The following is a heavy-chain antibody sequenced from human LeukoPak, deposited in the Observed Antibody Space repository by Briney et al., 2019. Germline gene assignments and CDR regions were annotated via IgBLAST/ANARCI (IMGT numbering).Heavy chain of an antibody. CDR3: ARGGARGSSAFDV. CDR2: IYYSGST. CDR1: GDSVNDYY. D-gene: IGHD3-10*01. V-gene: IGHV4-59*02. Sequence: PSETLSLTCTVSGDSVNDYYWNWIRQPPGKGLEWIGYIYYSGSTDYNPSLKSRVTMSVDTSKNQFSLKLNSVTAADTAVSYCARGGARGSSAFDVWGQGTMVIVSA. J-gene: IGHJ3*01.